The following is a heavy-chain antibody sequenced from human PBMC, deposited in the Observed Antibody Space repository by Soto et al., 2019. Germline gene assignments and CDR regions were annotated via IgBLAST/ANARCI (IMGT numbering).Heavy chain of an antibody. CDR1: GIAFSRSG. CDR3: AREKGVRSLDT. V-gene: IGHV3-30*03. CDR2: ISYDESNT. J-gene: IGHJ5*02. D-gene: IGHD2-8*01. Sequence: QVQLVESGGGVVQPGRSLSLSCAASGIAFSRSGMHWVRQAPGKGLEWVAFISYDESNTLYGDSVKGRLTVTRDNSKNTLYLQMSSLRVEDTAVYYCAREKGVRSLDTWGQGTLVTVSS.